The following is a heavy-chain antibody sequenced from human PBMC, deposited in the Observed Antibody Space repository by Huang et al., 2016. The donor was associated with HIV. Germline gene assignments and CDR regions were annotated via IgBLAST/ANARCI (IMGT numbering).Heavy chain of an antibody. J-gene: IGHJ3*02. CDR2: TTPMLGSA. V-gene: IGHV1-69*10. CDR3: ARVSRSGGSWSWSDVFDT. Sequence: QVQLVQSGAEVKKPGSSVKVSCTPSGGTLSSDGINWVRQAPGHGLEWMGGTTPMLGSANYARIFLCRVTFHGDQHTSPAYRALSSWGIESTARYYWARVSRSGGSWSWSDVFDTWGPGTLITVSS. CDR1: GGTLSSDG. D-gene: IGHD2-15*01.